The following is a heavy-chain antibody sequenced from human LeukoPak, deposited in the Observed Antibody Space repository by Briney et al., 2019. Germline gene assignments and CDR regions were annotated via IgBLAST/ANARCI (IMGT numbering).Heavy chain of an antibody. J-gene: IGHJ4*02. Sequence: PGGSLGLSCAASGFTFSNYAMSWVRQAPGKGLEWVSTISGSGRDTYYTDSVTGRFTISRDNSKNTLFLQMDSLRAEDTALYYCAKRGDDYNPFDYWGQGTLVTVSS. CDR3: AKRGDDYNPFDY. CDR1: GFTFSNYA. D-gene: IGHD5-24*01. CDR2: ISGSGRDT. V-gene: IGHV3-23*01.